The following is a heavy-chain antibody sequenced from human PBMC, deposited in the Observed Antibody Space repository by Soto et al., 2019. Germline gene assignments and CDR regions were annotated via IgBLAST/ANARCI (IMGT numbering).Heavy chain of an antibody. V-gene: IGHV1-46*01. CDR1: GSAITRYY. D-gene: IGHD6-19*01. Sequence: QVDLVQSGAEVKKPGASVTISCKASGSAITRYYIHWVRQAPGRGLEWMGIINPGGGSASYAQKFQDRGTIDKDESTGTVYMDLRSLRTEDTAVYYCARDTSGWSLNGLDVWGQGTTVNVSS. CDR2: INPGGGSA. CDR3: ARDTSGWSLNGLDV. J-gene: IGHJ6*02.